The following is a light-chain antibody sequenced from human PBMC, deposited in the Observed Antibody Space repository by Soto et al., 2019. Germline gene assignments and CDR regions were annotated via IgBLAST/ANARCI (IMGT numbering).Light chain of an antibody. V-gene: IGKV3-15*01. CDR2: VAS. CDR3: QQYHNWPPFS. J-gene: IGKJ3*01. CDR1: QSISSN. Sequence: ELVMTQSPATLSVSPGERATLSCRASQSISSNLAWYQQRNGQTPSLLIYVASTRAAGIPARFSGSGSGTDFTLTISSLQSEDFALYYCQQYHNWPPFSFGPGTKVDIK.